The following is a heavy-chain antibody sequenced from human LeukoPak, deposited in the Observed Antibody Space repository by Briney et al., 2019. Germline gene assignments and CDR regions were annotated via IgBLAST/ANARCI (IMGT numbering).Heavy chain of an antibody. CDR1: GGTFSSYA. CDR3: ARDRGRQLLLDYYYYYMDV. Sequence: SVKVSCKASGGTFSSYAISWVRQAHGQGLEWMGGIIPIFGTANYAQKFQGRVTITTDESTSTAYMELSSLRSEDTAVYYCARDRGRQLLLDYYYYYMDVWGKGTTVTVSS. CDR2: IIPIFGTA. V-gene: IGHV1-69*05. D-gene: IGHD2-15*01. J-gene: IGHJ6*03.